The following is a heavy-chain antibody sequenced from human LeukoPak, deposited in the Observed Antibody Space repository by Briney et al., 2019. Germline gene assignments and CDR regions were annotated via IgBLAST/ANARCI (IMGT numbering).Heavy chain of an antibody. D-gene: IGHD3-3*01. J-gene: IGHJ4*02. V-gene: IGHV3-7*01. CDR1: GFTFSSFW. CDR3: ARALAAGSGYILDFDY. CDR2: INQHGSEK. Sequence: PGGSLRLSCAASGFTFSSFWMSWVRQAPGKGLEWVANINQHGSEKYYVDSVKGRFTISRVNAKNSLDLQMNSLRAEDTAVYYCARALAAGSGYILDFDYWGQGSLVTVSS.